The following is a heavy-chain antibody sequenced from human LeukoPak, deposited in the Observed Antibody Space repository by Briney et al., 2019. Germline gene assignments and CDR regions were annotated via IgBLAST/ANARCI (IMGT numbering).Heavy chain of an antibody. V-gene: IGHV4-59*11. CDR2: FYYSGST. D-gene: IGHD6-13*01. CDR3: ARTGGWGATAETDY. CDR1: GGXISSHY. J-gene: IGHJ4*02. Sequence: PSETLSLTCTVSGGXISSHYWNWIRQPPGKGLEWIGNFYYSGSTNYNPSLKSRVTISVDTSKKHFSLKLSSVTAADTAVYYCARTGGWGATAETDYWGQGTLVTVSS.